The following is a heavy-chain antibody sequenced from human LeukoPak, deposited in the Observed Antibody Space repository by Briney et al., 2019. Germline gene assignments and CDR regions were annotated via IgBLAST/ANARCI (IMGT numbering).Heavy chain of an antibody. D-gene: IGHD6-19*01. Sequence: GASVKVSCKASGYTFTSYYMHWVRQAPGQGLEWMGIINPSGGSTSYAQKFQGRVTVTRDTSISTAYMELSRLRSDDTAVYYCARDAYSSGWSLYYYYYGMDVWGQGTTVTVSS. CDR2: INPSGGST. CDR3: ARDAYSSGWSLYYYYYGMDV. CDR1: GYTFTSYY. J-gene: IGHJ6*02. V-gene: IGHV1-46*01.